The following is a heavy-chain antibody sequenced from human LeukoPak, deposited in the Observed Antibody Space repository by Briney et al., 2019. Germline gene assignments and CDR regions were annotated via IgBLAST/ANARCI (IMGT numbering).Heavy chain of an antibody. V-gene: IGHV3-7*03. CDR2: IKPDGSEK. Sequence: PGGSLRLSCAASGFSFSGYWMTWVRQAPGKGLECVANIKPDGSEKYYADSVKGRFTISRDNSKNTLYLQMNSLRADDTAVYYCAKSPLRTRILLDYWGQGTLVTVSS. CDR3: AKSPLRTRILLDY. J-gene: IGHJ4*02. D-gene: IGHD3-3*01. CDR1: GFSFSGYW.